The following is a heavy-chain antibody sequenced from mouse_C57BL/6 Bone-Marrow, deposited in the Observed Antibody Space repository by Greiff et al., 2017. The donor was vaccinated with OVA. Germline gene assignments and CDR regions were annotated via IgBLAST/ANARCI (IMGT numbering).Heavy chain of an antibody. Sequence: EVKLVESGGGLVQPGGSLSLSCAASGFTFTDYYMSWVRQPPGKALEWLGFIRNKANGYTTEYSASVKGRFTISRDNSQSILYLQMNALRAEDSATYYCARYEGLRSFAYWGQGTLVTVSA. CDR2: IRNKANGYTT. CDR3: ARYEGLRSFAY. V-gene: IGHV7-3*01. D-gene: IGHD2-4*01. J-gene: IGHJ3*01. CDR1: GFTFTDYY.